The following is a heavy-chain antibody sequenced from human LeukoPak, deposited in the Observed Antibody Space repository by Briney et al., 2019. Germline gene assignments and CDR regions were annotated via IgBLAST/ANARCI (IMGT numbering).Heavy chain of an antibody. J-gene: IGHJ4*02. CDR3: VKDLGYSFGRPFDY. V-gene: IGHV3-23*01. D-gene: IGHD5-18*01. Sequence: GGSLRLSCAASGFTVSSNYMSWVRQAPGKGLEWVSLISGSGDRTYYADSVKGRFTISRDNSKNILSLQMNSLRAEDTALYYCVKDLGYSFGRPFDYWGQGTLVTVSS. CDR2: ISGSGDRT. CDR1: GFTVSSNY.